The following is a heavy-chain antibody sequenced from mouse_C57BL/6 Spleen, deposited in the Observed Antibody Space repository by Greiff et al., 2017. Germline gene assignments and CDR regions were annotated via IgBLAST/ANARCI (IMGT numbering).Heavy chain of an antibody. D-gene: IGHD2-10*01. CDR1: GFTFSSYA. Sequence: EVKLMESGGGLVKPGGSLKLSCAASGFTFSSYAMSWVRQTPEKRLEWVATISDGGSYTYYPDNVKGRFTISRDNAKNNLYLQRSHLTTEDTAMYYCARASYGNYIYWYFDVWGTGTTVTVSS. V-gene: IGHV5-4*03. CDR3: ARASYGNYIYWYFDV. CDR2: ISDGGSYT. J-gene: IGHJ1*03.